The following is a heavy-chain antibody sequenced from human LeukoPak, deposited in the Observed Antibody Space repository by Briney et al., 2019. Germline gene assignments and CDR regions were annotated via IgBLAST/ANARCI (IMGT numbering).Heavy chain of an antibody. CDR3: ARTDYGGKGDY. CDR1: GFTVSSNY. J-gene: IGHJ4*02. V-gene: IGHV3-66*01. Sequence: GGSLRLSCAASGFTVSSNYMSWVRQAPGKGLEWVSVIYSGGSTYYADSVKGRFTISRDNSKNTLYLQMNSLRAEDTAVYYCARTDYGGKGDYWGQGTLVTVSS. D-gene: IGHD4-23*01. CDR2: IYSGGST.